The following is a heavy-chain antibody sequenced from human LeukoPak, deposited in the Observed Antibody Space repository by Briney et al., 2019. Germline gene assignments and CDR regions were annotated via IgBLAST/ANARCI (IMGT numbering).Heavy chain of an antibody. J-gene: IGHJ4*02. CDR3: ARSSSSWIFDY. CDR1: GGSIISYY. D-gene: IGHD6-13*01. CDR2: IYYSGST. V-gene: IGHV4-59*08. Sequence: SETLSLTCTVSGGSIISYYWSWIRQPPGKGLEWIGYIYYSGSTNYNPSLKSRVTISVDTSKNQFSLKLSSVTAADTAVYYCARSSSSWIFDYWGQGTLVTVSS.